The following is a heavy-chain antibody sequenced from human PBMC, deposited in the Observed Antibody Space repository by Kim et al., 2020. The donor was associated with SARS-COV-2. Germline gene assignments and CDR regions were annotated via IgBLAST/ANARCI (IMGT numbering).Heavy chain of an antibody. Sequence: SETLSLTCTVSGGSISSSSYYWGWIRQPPGKGLEWIGSIYYSGSTYYNPSLKSRVTISVDTSKNQFSLKLSSVTAADTAVYYCAGYSSSWFQAYYYYGMDVWGQGTTVTVSS. D-gene: IGHD6-13*01. CDR3: AGYSSSWFQAYYYYGMDV. CDR1: GGSISSSSYY. V-gene: IGHV4-39*01. CDR2: IYYSGST. J-gene: IGHJ6*02.